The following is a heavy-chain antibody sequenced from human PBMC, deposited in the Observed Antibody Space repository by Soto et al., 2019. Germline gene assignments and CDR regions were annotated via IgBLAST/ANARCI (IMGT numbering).Heavy chain of an antibody. D-gene: IGHD6-19*01. Sequence: GGSLRLSCAASGFTFSNYAMSWVRQAPGKGLEWVSAISGSGVSTYYADSVKGRFTISRDNSKNTLYLQMNSLRAEDTAVYYCAKRTSGWYFDYWGQGTLVTVSS. CDR3: AKRTSGWYFDY. J-gene: IGHJ4*02. CDR1: GFTFSNYA. CDR2: ISGSGVST. V-gene: IGHV3-23*01.